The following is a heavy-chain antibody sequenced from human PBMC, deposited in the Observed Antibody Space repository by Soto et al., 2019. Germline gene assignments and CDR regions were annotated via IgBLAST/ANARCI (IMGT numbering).Heavy chain of an antibody. Sequence: GGSLRLSCAASGFTFSSYSIYWVRQAPGKGLEWVSGISGSGGGTYYADSVKGRFTISRDNSKNTLYLQMNSLRSEDTAVYYCARAKTSSGCLDYWGLGTLVTVSS. D-gene: IGHD6-19*01. CDR1: GFTFSSYS. V-gene: IGHV3-23*01. CDR2: ISGSGGGT. J-gene: IGHJ4*02. CDR3: ARAKTSSGCLDY.